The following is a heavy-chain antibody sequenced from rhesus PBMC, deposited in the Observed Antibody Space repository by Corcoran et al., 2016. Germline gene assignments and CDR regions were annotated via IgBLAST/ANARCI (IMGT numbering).Heavy chain of an antibody. J-gene: IGHJ4*01. D-gene: IGHD4-35*01. Sequence: EVQLVESGGGLAKPGGSLRLSCAASGFSFSASYLFCVRQAPGKGMEWVTGISNTGGSKYYADSVKGRFTISRENAKNTLYLQMDSLRAEDTAVYYCARGAYDYGNYRHFDYWGQGVLVTVSS. CDR3: ARGAYDYGNYRHFDY. CDR2: ISNTGGSK. CDR1: GFSFSASY. V-gene: IGHV3S18*01.